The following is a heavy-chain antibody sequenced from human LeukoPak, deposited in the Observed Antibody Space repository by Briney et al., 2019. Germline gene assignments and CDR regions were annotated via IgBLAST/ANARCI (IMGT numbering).Heavy chain of an antibody. CDR3: ANHGLYYYDSSGDFDY. Sequence: QSGGSLRLSCAASGFTFSSYAMHWVRQAPGKGLEWVAVISYDGSNKYYADSVKGRFTISRDNSKNTLCLQMNSLRAEDTAVYYCANHGLYYYDSSGDFDYWGQGTLVTVSS. CDR2: ISYDGSNK. D-gene: IGHD3-22*01. J-gene: IGHJ4*02. CDR1: GFTFSSYA. V-gene: IGHV3-30-3*01.